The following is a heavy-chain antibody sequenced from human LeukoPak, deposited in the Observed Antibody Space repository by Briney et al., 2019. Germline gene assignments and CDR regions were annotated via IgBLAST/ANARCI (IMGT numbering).Heavy chain of an antibody. D-gene: IGHD2-2*01. CDR3: AKDRGYCTTTTCPNYFDY. V-gene: IGHV3-23*01. Sequence: GGSLRLSCAASGLTFSMPAMSWVRQAPGKGLEWVSTISGGGGSTYYADSVKGRFTISRDNAKNTLHLQMNSLRAEDTAVYYCAKDRGYCTTTTCPNYFDYWGQGTLVTVSS. CDR2: ISGGGGST. J-gene: IGHJ4*02. CDR1: GLTFSMPA.